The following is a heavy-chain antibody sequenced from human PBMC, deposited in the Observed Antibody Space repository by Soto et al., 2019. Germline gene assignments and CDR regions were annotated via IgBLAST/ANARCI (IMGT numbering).Heavy chain of an antibody. CDR3: ARAAAAGNGRRVSV. D-gene: IGHD6-13*01. CDR2: INPKSVST. V-gene: IGHV1-46*01. Sequence: ASVKVSCKAAGYSFTNYYVHWVRQAPGQGLEWMGVINPKSVSTNYAQKFQGRLTMNGDTSTTTVYMELSSLTSDDTAVYFCARAAAAGNGRRVSVWGQGTTVTVSS. J-gene: IGHJ6*02. CDR1: GYSFTNYY.